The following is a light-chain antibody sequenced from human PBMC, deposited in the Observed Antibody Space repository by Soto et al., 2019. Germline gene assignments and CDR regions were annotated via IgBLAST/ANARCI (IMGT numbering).Light chain of an antibody. CDR2: EAT. CDR3: QQSLVSPWT. J-gene: IGKJ1*01. Sequence: DIQMTQSPSSLSASVGDRVTISCRSSQNIHKYLNWYQQRPGKAPNLLVYEATSLETGVSLKFSGSGSETELTLTINSLQPEDFATYYCQQSLVSPWTFGQGTNIEI. V-gene: IGKV1-39*01. CDR1: QNIHKY.